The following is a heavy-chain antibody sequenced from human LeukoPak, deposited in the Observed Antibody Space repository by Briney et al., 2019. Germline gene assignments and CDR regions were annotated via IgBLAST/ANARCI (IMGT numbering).Heavy chain of an antibody. CDR1: GFTFSNAW. CDR2: IKRKTDGGTT. V-gene: IGHV3-15*01. D-gene: IGHD1-26*01. Sequence: PGGSLRLSCAASGFTFSNAWMSWVRQAPGKGLEWVGRIKRKTDGGTTEYAAPVKGRFTISRDDSRNTLYLQMNSLEIEDAAVYYCTTESYSGSYTLDYWGQGTLVTVSS. J-gene: IGHJ4*02. CDR3: TTESYSGSYTLDY.